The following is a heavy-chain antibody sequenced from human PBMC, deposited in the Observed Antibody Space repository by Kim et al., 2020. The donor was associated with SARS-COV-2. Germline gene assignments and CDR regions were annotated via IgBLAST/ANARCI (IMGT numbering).Heavy chain of an antibody. J-gene: IGHJ4*02. V-gene: IGHV4-34*01. CDR1: GGSFSGYY. CDR2: INHSGST. CDR3: ARGGLRELDY. D-gene: IGHD4-17*01. Sequence: SETLSLTCAVYGGSFSGYYWSWIRQPPGKGLEWIGEINHSGSTNYNPSLKSRVTISVDTSKNQFSLKLSSVTAADTAVYYCARGGLRELDYWGQGTLVTV.